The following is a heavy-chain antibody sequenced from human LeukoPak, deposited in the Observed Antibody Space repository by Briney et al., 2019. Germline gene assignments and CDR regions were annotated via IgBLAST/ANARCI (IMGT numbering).Heavy chain of an antibody. D-gene: IGHD3-10*01. V-gene: IGHV4-59*01. CDR3: ARVSTMVRGVIPRYYFDY. Sequence: SETLSLTCSVSGGSISPYYWSWIRQPPGKGLEWIGYIYYSGSTNYNPSLKSRATISVDTSKNQFSLKLSSVTAADTAVYYCARVSTMVRGVIPRYYFDYWGQGTLVTVSS. CDR2: IYYSGST. CDR1: GGSISPYY. J-gene: IGHJ4*02.